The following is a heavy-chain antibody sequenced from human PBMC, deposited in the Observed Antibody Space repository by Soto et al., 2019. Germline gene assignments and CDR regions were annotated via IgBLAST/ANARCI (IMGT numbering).Heavy chain of an antibody. CDR1: GFTFSSYA. CDR2: ISYDGSNK. CDR3: ASVYGDSHYYYYGMDV. Sequence: VQLVESGGGVVQPGRSLRLSCAASGFTFSSYAMHWVRQAPGKGLEWVAVISYDGSNKYYADSVKGRFTISRDNSKNXLYLQMNSLRAEDTAVYYCASVYGDSHYYYYGMDVWGQGTTVTVSS. V-gene: IGHV3-30-3*01. J-gene: IGHJ6*02. D-gene: IGHD4-17*01.